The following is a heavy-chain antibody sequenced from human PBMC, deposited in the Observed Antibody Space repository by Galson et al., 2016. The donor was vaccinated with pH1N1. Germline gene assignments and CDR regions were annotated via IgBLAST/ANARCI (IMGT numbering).Heavy chain of an antibody. D-gene: IGHD3-16*01. CDR1: GFTSSTYK. V-gene: IGHV3-21*01. Sequence: SLRLSCAASGFTSSTYKMNWVRQAPGKGLEWVSSISSRSSYTHYAASMKGRVTISRDNAKNSLYLQLNSLRAEDTAVYYCARDGARIGAHGAFDIWGQGTMVTVSS. CDR3: ARDGARIGAHGAFDI. J-gene: IGHJ3*02. CDR2: ISSRSSYT.